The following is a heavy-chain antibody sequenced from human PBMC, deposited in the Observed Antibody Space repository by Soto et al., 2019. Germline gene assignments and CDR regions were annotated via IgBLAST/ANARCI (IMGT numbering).Heavy chain of an antibody. V-gene: IGHV3-11*01. CDR3: AKGGPRDGYKDFDY. Sequence: LRLSCAASGFTFSDYYMSWIRQAPGKGLEWVSYISSSGSTIYYADSVKGRFTISRDNSKDTLYLQMNSLTAEDTAVYYCAKGGPRDGYKDFDYWGQGTLVTVSS. CDR1: GFTFSDYY. CDR2: ISSSGSTI. J-gene: IGHJ4*02. D-gene: IGHD5-12*01.